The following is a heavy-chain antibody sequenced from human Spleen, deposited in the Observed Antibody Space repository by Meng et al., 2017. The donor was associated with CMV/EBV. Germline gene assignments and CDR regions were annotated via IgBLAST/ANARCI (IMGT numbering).Heavy chain of an antibody. V-gene: IGHV4-34*01. CDR2: INQSGST. CDR3: ARIVDYYYYGLDV. Sequence: ESLKISCAVYGGSFSGYYWSWIRQPPGKGLEWIGEINQSGSTNYNPSLKSGVTISVDTSKNQFSLKLNSVTAADTAVYYCARIVDYYYYGLDVWGQGTTVTVSS. CDR1: GGSFSGYY. D-gene: IGHD2-15*01. J-gene: IGHJ6*02.